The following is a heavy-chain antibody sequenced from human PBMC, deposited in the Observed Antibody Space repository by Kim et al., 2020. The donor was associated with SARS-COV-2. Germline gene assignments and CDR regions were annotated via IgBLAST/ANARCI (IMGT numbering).Heavy chain of an antibody. CDR2: MNPNSGNT. V-gene: IGHV1-8*01. CDR1: GYTFTSYD. CDR3: AREKCSSTSCYDYDP. Sequence: ASVKVSCKASGYTFTSYDINWVRQATGQGLEWMGWMNPNSGNTGYAQKVQGRVTMTRNTSISTAYMELSSLRSEDTAVYYCAREKCSSTSCYDYDPWGQGTLVTVSS. J-gene: IGHJ5*02. D-gene: IGHD2-2*01.